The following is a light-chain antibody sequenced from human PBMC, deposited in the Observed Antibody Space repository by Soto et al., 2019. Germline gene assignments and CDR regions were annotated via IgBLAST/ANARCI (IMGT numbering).Light chain of an antibody. V-gene: IGLV1-47*01. J-gene: IGLJ1*01. CDR1: SSNIGSNY. CDR3: AAWDDSLSGGV. CDR2: RNN. Sequence: QSVLTQPPSASGTPGQSVIISCSGSSSNIGSNYVYWYQHLPGTAPKLLIYRNNQRPSGVPDRFSGSKSGTSASLAISGLRYEDEADYFFAAWDDSLSGGVFGGGEKVTVL.